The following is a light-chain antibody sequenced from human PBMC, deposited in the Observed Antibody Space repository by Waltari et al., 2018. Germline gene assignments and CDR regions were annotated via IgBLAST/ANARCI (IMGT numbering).Light chain of an antibody. CDR3: QQYGSSPTRT. CDR1: QTVSSRY. J-gene: IGKJ1*01. Sequence: EIVLPQSPGTLSLSPGESAPLSCRASQTVSSRYLARYHQKPGQAPRLLIYGASSRATGIPDRFSGSGSGTDFTLTISRLEPEDFAVYYCQQYGSSPTRTFGQGTKVEIK. CDR2: GAS. V-gene: IGKV3-20*01.